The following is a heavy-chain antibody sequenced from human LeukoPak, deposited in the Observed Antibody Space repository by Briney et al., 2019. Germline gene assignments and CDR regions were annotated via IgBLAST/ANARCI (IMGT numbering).Heavy chain of an antibody. CDR1: GYTFTSYG. D-gene: IGHD3-9*01. J-gene: IGHJ4*02. CDR3: ASLGGGILTGNYYFDY. CDR2: ISAYNGNT. V-gene: IGHV1-18*01. Sequence: GASVKVSCKASGYTFTSYGISWVRQAPGQGLEWMGWISAYNGNTNYAQKLQGRVTMTTDTSTSTAYMELRSLRSDDTAVYYCASLGGGILTGNYYFDYWGQGTLVTVSS.